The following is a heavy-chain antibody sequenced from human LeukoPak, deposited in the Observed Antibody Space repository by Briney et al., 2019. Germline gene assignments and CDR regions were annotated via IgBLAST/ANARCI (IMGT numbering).Heavy chain of an antibody. D-gene: IGHD3-22*01. J-gene: IGHJ4*02. CDR2: IYTSGST. V-gene: IGHV4-4*07. CDR3: ARHPLLYDSSGYLFC. CDR1: GGSIIGYY. Sequence: PSETLSLTCTVPGGSIIGYYWRWIRQPAGKGLEWIGRIYTSGSTNYNPSLKSRVTMSVDASKNQFSLKLSSVTAADTAVYYRARHPLLYDSSGYLFCWGQGTLVTVSS.